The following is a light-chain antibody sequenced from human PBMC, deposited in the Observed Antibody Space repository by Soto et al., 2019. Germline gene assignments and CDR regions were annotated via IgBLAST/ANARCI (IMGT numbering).Light chain of an antibody. Sequence: EIVLTHSPGTLSLSQWEIATLSCRASQSVSSNYLAWYQQKPGQAPRLLIYRVSSRATGIPDRFSGSGSGTDFTLTISRLEPEDFAVYYCQQYVTSPLTFGGGTKVDIK. V-gene: IGKV3-20*01. J-gene: IGKJ4*01. CDR3: QQYVTSPLT. CDR2: RVS. CDR1: QSVSSNY.